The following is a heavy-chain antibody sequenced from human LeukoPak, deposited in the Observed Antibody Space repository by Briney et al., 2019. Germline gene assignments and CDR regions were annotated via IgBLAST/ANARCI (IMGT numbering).Heavy chain of an antibody. V-gene: IGHV3-7*01. Sequence: PGGSLRLSCAASGFTFSSQWMSWVRQAPGKGLEWVANVNQAGTEKYYVDSVKGRFTISRDNAENSLYLQMNSLRAEGTAVYYCAREHYFYHMDGWGKGTTVTVSS. CDR1: GFTFSSQW. CDR2: VNQAGTEK. J-gene: IGHJ6*03. CDR3: AREHYFYHMDG.